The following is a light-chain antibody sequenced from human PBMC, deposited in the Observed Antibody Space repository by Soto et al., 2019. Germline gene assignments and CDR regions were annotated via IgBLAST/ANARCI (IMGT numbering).Light chain of an antibody. V-gene: IGKV3-20*01. CDR1: QTVSSSF. CDR2: GAS. CDR3: LQYGNSPET. J-gene: IGKJ1*01. Sequence: EMVLTQSPDTLSLSPGERATLSCRASQTVSSSFLAWYQQRPGRAPRLLIYGASSRATGIPDRFSGSGSGTDFTLTIIRLEPEDLAVYYCLQYGNSPETFGQGTKVEIK.